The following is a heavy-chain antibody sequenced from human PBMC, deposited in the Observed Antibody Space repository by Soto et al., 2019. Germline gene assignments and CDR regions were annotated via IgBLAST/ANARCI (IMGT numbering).Heavy chain of an antibody. J-gene: IGHJ4*02. V-gene: IGHV1-3*01. CDR2: INAGNGIT. CDR3: AENRVAELFA. CDR1: GYTFSSYA. Sequence: ASVKVSCKASGYTFSSYAIHWVRQAPGQRLEWMGWINAGNGITKYSQKFQGRVTITRDTSASTAYMELSSLRSEDTAVYYCAENRVAELFAWGQGTLVTVSS. D-gene: IGHD3-10*02.